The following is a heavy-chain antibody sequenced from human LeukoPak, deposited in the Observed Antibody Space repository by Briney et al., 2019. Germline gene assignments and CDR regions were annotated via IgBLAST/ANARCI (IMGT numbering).Heavy chain of an antibody. V-gene: IGHV4-59*08. J-gene: IGHJ3*02. CDR2: IYYSGST. CDR3: ARLYRGYCSGGSCHQNAFDI. CDR1: GDSISSYY. Sequence: SETLSLTCTVSGDSISSYYWSWIRQPPGKGLECIGYIYYSGSTNYNPSLKSRVTISVDTSKNQFSLKLSSVTAADTAVYYCARLYRGYCSGGSCHQNAFDIWGQGTMVTVSS. D-gene: IGHD2-15*01.